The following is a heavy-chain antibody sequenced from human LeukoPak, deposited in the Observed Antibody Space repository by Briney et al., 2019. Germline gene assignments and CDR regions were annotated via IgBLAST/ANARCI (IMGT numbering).Heavy chain of an antibody. CDR3: AKDWNLYYYDSSGSFDY. V-gene: IGHV4-34*01. J-gene: IGHJ4*02. CDR2: INHSGST. Sequence: PSETLSLTCAVYGGSFSGYYWSWIRQPPGKGLEWIGEINHSGSTNYNPSLKSRVTISVDTSKNQFSLKLSSVTAADTAVYYCAKDWNLYYYDSSGSFDYWGQGTLVTVSS. CDR1: GGSFSGYY. D-gene: IGHD3-22*01.